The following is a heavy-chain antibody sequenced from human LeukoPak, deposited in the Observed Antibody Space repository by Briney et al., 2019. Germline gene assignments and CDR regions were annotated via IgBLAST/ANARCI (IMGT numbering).Heavy chain of an antibody. Sequence: ASLKVSCKASVYTFTVDGIIGVRQAPGQGGGWMGWISAYNVNTNYAQKLQGRVTMTTETSTSTAYMELRSLKSADTAVYYCARFPHTGYSSSWYEIGDYWGQGTLVTVSS. D-gene: IGHD6-13*01. CDR1: VYTFTVDG. CDR2: ISAYNVNT. CDR3: ARFPHTGYSSSWYEIGDY. J-gene: IGHJ4*02. V-gene: IGHV1-18*01.